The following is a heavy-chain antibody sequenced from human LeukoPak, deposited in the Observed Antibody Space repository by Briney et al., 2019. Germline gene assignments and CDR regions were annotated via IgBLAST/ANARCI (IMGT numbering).Heavy chain of an antibody. CDR3: ARDLPSSGYWYRDAFDI. V-gene: IGHV3-7*01. CDR1: GFSFSNYW. D-gene: IGHD3-22*01. CDR2: AKQDGSET. J-gene: IGHJ3*02. Sequence: GGSLRLSCAASGFSFSNYWMSWVRQAPGKGLEWVGHAKQDGSETYYVDSVKGRFTVSRDNSKNSLFLQMNSLRVEDTAMYYCARDLPSSGYWYRDAFDIWGRGTMVTVSS.